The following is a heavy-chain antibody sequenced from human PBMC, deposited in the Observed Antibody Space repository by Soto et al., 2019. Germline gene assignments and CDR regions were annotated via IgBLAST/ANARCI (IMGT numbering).Heavy chain of an antibody. V-gene: IGHV3-48*04. CDR1: GFTFSNYN. D-gene: IGHD3-10*01. J-gene: IGHJ4*02. CDR3: ARDLGEVSAM. CDR2: ISTGGSTI. Sequence: PGGSLRLSCSASGFTFSNYNMNWVRQAPGKGLEWVSYISTGGSTIYYADSVKGRFTISRDNAKNSLYLQMNSLRAEDTAVYYCARDLGEVSAMWGQGTLVTVSS.